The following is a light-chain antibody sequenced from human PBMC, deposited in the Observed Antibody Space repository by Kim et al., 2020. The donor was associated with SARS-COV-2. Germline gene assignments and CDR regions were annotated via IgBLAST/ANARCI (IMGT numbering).Light chain of an antibody. CDR2: EDN. CDR3: QSYDSSNSWV. Sequence: KTVTISCTGSSGSIASNYVQWYQQRPRSAPPTVIYEDNQRPSGVPDRFSGSIDSSSNSASLTISGLKTEDEADYYCQSYDSSNSWVFGGGTQLTVL. CDR1: SGSIASNY. V-gene: IGLV6-57*02. J-gene: IGLJ3*02.